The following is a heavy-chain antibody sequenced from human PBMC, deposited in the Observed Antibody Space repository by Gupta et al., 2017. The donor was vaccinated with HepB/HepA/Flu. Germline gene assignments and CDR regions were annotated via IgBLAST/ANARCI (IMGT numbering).Heavy chain of an antibody. Sequence: EVQLVESGGGLVQPGRSLRLSCAASGFTFDDYAMHWVRQAPGKGLEWVSGISWNSGSIGYADSVKGRVTISRDNAKNSLYLQMNSLRAEETALYYCATGITIFGGFGQWGAFDIWGQGTMVTVSS. CDR3: ATGITIFGGFGQWGAFDI. J-gene: IGHJ3*02. CDR1: GFTFDDYA. D-gene: IGHD3-3*01. CDR2: ISWNSGSI. V-gene: IGHV3-9*01.